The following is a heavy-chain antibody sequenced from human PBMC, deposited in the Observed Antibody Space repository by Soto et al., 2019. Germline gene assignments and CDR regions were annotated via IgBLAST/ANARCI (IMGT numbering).Heavy chain of an antibody. V-gene: IGHV3-7*01. Sequence: EVPLVESGGGLVQPGGSLRLSCAASGFTFSSYWMSWVRQAPVKGLEWVGNIKQDGSEKNYVDFMEGRFTISRDNAENSLYLQMNSLRAEDTAVYYCARIASAGRGWDVWGQGTTVVFSS. CDR1: GFTFSSYW. J-gene: IGHJ6*02. CDR3: ARIASAGRGWDV. D-gene: IGHD6-13*01. CDR2: IKQDGSEK.